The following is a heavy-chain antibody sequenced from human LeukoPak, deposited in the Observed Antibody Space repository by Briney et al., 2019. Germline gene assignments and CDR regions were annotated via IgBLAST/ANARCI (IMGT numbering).Heavy chain of an antibody. Sequence: RASVKVSCKVSGYTLTELSMHWVRQAPGKGLEWMGGFDPEDGETIYAQKFQGRVTMTEDTSTDTAYMELSSLRSEDTAVYYCATRSRILYSSGWTYGYWGQGTLVTVSS. CDR1: GYTLTELS. V-gene: IGHV1-24*01. D-gene: IGHD6-19*01. J-gene: IGHJ4*02. CDR2: FDPEDGET. CDR3: ATRSRILYSSGWTYGY.